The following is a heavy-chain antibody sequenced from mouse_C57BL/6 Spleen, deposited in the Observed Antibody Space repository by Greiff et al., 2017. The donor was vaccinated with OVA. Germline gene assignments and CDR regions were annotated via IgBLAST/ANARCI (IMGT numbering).Heavy chain of an antibody. Sequence: LQQSGASVKISCKASGYAFSSYWINWVKQRPGKGLEWIGQIYPGDGDTNYNGKFKGKATLTADKSSSTAYMQLSSLTSEDSAVYFCVYDGYFRGFAYWGQGTLVTVSA. J-gene: IGHJ3*01. CDR1: GYAFSSYW. CDR3: VYDGYFRGFAY. V-gene: IGHV1-80*01. CDR2: IYPGDGDT. D-gene: IGHD2-3*01.